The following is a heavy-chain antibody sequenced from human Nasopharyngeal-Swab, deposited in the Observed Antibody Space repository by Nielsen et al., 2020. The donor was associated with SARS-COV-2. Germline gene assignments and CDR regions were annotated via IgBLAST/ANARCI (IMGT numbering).Heavy chain of an antibody. J-gene: IGHJ5*02. CDR1: GYSFTSYG. V-gene: IGHV5-10-1*01. Sequence: GESLKISCKGSGYSFTSYGISWGRQRPGKGLEWMGRIDPSDSYTNYSPSFQGHVTISADKSISTAYLQWSSLKASDTAMYYCARHWSDPGNWFDPWGQGTLVTVSS. CDR2: IDPSDSYT. CDR3: ARHWSDPGNWFDP.